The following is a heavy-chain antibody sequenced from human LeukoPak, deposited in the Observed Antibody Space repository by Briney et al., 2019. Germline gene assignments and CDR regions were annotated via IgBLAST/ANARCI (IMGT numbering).Heavy chain of an antibody. V-gene: IGHV3-23*01. D-gene: IGHD2-15*01. CDR2: ITGPADVT. J-gene: IGHJ4*02. CDR1: GFSFNSYA. Sequence: PGGSLRLSCAASGFSFNSYAMNWVRQVPGKGLEWVSDITGPADVTTYADSVKGRFTISRDNSKNTVFLQMDSLRAEDTAVYYCARGGGYCSGGSCYRYWGQGTLVTVSS. CDR3: ARGGGYCSGGSCYRY.